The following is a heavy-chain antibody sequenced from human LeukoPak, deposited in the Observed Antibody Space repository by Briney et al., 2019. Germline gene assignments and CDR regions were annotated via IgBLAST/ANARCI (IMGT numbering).Heavy chain of an antibody. Sequence: KPGGSLRLSCAASGFTFINAWMSWVRQAPGKGLEWVGRIKSKTDGGTTDYAAPVKGRFTVSRDDSGNTLYLQMNSLKTEDTAVYHCTSGGDSGFGYWGQGTLVTVSS. CDR1: GFTFINAW. CDR2: IKSKTDGGTT. V-gene: IGHV3-15*01. D-gene: IGHD4-23*01. J-gene: IGHJ4*02. CDR3: TSGGDSGFGY.